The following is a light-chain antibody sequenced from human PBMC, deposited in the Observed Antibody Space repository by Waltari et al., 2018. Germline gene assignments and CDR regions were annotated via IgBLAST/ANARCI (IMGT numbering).Light chain of an antibody. V-gene: IGLV2-14*03. CDR3: SSQSSDNVVL. CDR1: SSAVGTYNP. CDR2: DVS. Sequence: QSALTQPASVSGSPGQSITIPCTGTSSAVGTYNPVSWYQDHPGQGPKVIIYDVSDRPSGVSARFSGSKSGNMASLTISGLQAEDEADYYCSSQSSDNVVLFGGGTKVTVL. J-gene: IGLJ3*02.